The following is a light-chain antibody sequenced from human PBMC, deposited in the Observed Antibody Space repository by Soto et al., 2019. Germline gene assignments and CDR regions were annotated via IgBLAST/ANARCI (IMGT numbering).Light chain of an antibody. CDR1: QDINNY. Sequence: DIQLTQSPSFLSASVRDRVTITCRASQDINNYLAWYQQKPGKAPKLLIYAASTLQSGVPSRFSGSGSGTEFTLTISSLQPEDFAIYYCQHFNPYPRTFGQGTNVESK. CDR3: QHFNPYPRT. J-gene: IGKJ1*01. V-gene: IGKV1-9*01. CDR2: AAS.